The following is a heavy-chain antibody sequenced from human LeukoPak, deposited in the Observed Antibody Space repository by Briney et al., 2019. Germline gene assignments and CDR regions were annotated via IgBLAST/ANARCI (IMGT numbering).Heavy chain of an antibody. CDR1: GDSISSSYW. V-gene: IGHV4-4*02. CDR3: ARGPYSYDSSGAFDI. D-gene: IGHD3-22*01. J-gene: IGHJ3*02. CDR2: IYQSGST. Sequence: SETLSLTCDVSGDSISSSYWWTWVRQPPGKGLEWIGEIYQSGSTNYDSSLKSRVTISLDKSKNQFSLKLSSVTAADTAVYFCARGPYSYDSSGAFDIWGQGTMVTVSS.